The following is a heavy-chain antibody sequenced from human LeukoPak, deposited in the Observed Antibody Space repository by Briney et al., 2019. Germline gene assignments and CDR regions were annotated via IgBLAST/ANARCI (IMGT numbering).Heavy chain of an antibody. CDR1: GVSINTYF. Sequence: SVNLSLTCTVSGVSINTYFWSWIRQPPGKGLEWIGYVYYNGITNYNPSLKSRVSISLDTSSNQFSLRLNSVTAAETAVYYCASQLGGTTFHWGQGTLVTV. CDR3: ASQLGGTTFH. J-gene: IGHJ4*02. CDR2: VYYNGIT. D-gene: IGHD1/OR15-1a*01. V-gene: IGHV4-59*01.